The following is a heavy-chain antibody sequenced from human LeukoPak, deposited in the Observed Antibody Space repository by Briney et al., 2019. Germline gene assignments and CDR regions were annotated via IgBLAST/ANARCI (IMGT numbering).Heavy chain of an antibody. CDR3: ARTLNGKNFVFFGGAFDI. V-gene: IGHV6-1*01. CDR2: TYYRSKWYN. D-gene: IGHD3-10*01. CDR1: GDSVSSNSVT. Sequence: SQTLSLTCAISGDSVSSNSVTWNWIRQSPSRGLEWLGRTYYRSKWYNDYAVSVKSRITINPDTSKNQFSLQLNSVTPEDTAVYYCARTLNGKNFVFFGGAFDIWGQGTMVTVSS. J-gene: IGHJ3*02.